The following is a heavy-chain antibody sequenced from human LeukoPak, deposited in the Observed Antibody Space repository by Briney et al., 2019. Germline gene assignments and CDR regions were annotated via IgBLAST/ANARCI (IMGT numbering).Heavy chain of an antibody. CDR1: GFTFSSYG. CDR2: IRYDRSNK. Sequence: PGRSLRLSCAASGFTFSSYGMHWVRQAPGKGLEWVAFIRYDRSNKYYADSVKGRFTISRDNSKNTLYLQMNNLRAEDTAVYYCAKDDGSSFSYFDYWGQGTLVTVSS. CDR3: AKDDGSSFSYFDY. V-gene: IGHV3-30*02. J-gene: IGHJ4*02. D-gene: IGHD6-6*01.